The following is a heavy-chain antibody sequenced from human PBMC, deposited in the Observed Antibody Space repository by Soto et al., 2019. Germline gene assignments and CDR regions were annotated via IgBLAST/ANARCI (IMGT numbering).Heavy chain of an antibody. Sequence: PSETLSLTCTVSGGSISSYYWSWIRQPPGKGLEWIGYIYYSGSTNYNPSLKSRVTISVDNSKNTLYLQMNSLRAEDTAVYYCAKDGAPPFKGTGYHHFDYWGQGTLVTVSS. J-gene: IGHJ4*02. D-gene: IGHD3-9*01. V-gene: IGHV4-59*12. CDR3: AKDGAPPFKGTGYHHFDY. CDR2: IYYSGST. CDR1: GGSISSYY.